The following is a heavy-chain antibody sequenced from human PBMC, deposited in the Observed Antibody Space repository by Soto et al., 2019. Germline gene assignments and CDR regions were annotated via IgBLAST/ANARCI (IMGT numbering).Heavy chain of an antibody. Sequence: QVQLQESGPGLVKPSETLSLSCTVSGGSISSYYWSWFRQPPGKRMEWIGYVHHSWGSSYNPSLQSRVAISLDTSKSQFSLKVTSVTATDTAVYYCARQGFGPLHGLVAVWGQGTTVTVSS. CDR1: GGSISSYY. J-gene: IGHJ6*02. D-gene: IGHD3-10*01. CDR2: VHHSWGS. V-gene: IGHV4-59*08. CDR3: ARQGFGPLHGLVAV.